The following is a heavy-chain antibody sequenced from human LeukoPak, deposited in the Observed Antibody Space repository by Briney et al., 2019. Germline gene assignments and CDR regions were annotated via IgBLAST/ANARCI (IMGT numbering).Heavy chain of an antibody. V-gene: IGHV3-30*04. D-gene: IGHD3-3*01. J-gene: IGHJ4*02. CDR3: ARGVTEDTGVAQFDS. Sequence: SGGSLRLSCAASGFLFSAYSMHWVRQAPGKGLEWVAVVSYDGTNKNYADSVKGRFSISRDNFKNTVYLQMNSLRPEDTAVYYCARGVTEDTGVAQFDSWGQGVLVTASS. CDR2: VSYDGTNK. CDR1: GFLFSAYS.